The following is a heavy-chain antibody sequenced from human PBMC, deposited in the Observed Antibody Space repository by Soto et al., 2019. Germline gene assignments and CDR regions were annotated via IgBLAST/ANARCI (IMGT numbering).Heavy chain of an antibody. J-gene: IGHJ5*02. CDR1: GYTFSNYG. CDR2: ISLYSDGT. Sequence: QVQLVQSGGEVKRPGASVKVSCKTSGYTFSNYGITWVRQAPGQPLEWLGWISLYSDGTNYAQKFQGRVSMTTDTSTTTAYIELRSLRSDDTAVYYCARVGPVAAAWFGPWGQGTLVTVSS. V-gene: IGHV1-18*01. CDR3: ARVGPVAAAWFGP. D-gene: IGHD2-2*01.